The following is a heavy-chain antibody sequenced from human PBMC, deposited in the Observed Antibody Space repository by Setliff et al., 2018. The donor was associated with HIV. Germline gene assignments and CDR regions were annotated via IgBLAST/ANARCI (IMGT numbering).Heavy chain of an antibody. CDR2: IDHSGRT. J-gene: IGHJ1*01. D-gene: IGHD3-10*01. CDR3: ASSLPYYFSSGYTY. Sequence: SETLSLTCAIFGVSFRNSSYNWIRQPPGKGLEWIGEIDHSGRTTYNSSLRSRVTISVDTSKNQFSLRLSSVTAADTAVYYCASSLPYYFSSGYTYWGQGTLVTVSS. V-gene: IGHV4-34*01. CDR1: GVSFRNSS.